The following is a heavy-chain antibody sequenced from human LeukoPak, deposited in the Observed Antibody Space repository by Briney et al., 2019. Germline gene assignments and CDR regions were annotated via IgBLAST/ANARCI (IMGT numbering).Heavy chain of an antibody. D-gene: IGHD3-16*01. CDR2: INHNGNVN. CDR3: GGGGGLDV. CDR1: GFTFSSYW. V-gene: IGHV3-7*03. J-gene: IGHJ6*02. Sequence: QAGGSLRLSCAASGFTFSSYWMNWARQAPGKGLEWVASINHNGNVNYYVDSVKGRFTISRDNAKNSLYLQMSNLRAEDTAVFFCGGGGGLDVWGQGATVTVSS.